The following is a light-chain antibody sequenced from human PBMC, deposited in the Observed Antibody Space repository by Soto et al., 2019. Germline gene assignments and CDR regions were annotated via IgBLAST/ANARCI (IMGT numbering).Light chain of an antibody. CDR1: SGHSTYI. Sequence: QPVLTQSSSASASLGSSVKLTCTLSSGHSTYIIAWHQQQPGKAPRYLMKLEGSGSYNKGGGVPDRFSGSSSGADRYLTISNLQFEDEADYYCETWDINTHVVFGGGTKLTVL. CDR3: ETWDINTHVV. J-gene: IGLJ2*01. V-gene: IGLV4-60*02. CDR2: LEGSGSY.